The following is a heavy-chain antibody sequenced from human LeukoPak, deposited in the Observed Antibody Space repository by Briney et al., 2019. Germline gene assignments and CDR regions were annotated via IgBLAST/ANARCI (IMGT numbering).Heavy chain of an antibody. V-gene: IGHV4-38-2*02. CDR2: IYHSGST. CDR3: ARLPRHYYYGSKDY. J-gene: IGHJ4*02. D-gene: IGHD3-10*01. Sequence: SETLSLTCTVSGYSINSGYYWGWIRQPPGKGLERIAIIYHSGSTYYNPSLKSRVTISVDTSKNQFSLNLSSVTAADTAVYYCARLPRHYYYGSKDYWGQGTLVTVSS. CDR1: GYSINSGYY.